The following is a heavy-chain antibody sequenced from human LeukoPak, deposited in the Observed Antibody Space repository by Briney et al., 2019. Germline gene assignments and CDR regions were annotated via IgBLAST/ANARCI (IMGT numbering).Heavy chain of an antibody. V-gene: IGHV3-48*04. CDR3: ARVGATTV. CDR2: ISSSSSTI. Sequence: GGSLRLSCAASGFTFSSYSMNWVRRAPGKGLEWVSYISSSSSTIYYADSVKGRFTISRDNAKNSLYLQMNSLRAEDTAVYYCARVGATTVWGQGTLVTVSS. J-gene: IGHJ4*02. CDR1: GFTFSSYS. D-gene: IGHD1-26*01.